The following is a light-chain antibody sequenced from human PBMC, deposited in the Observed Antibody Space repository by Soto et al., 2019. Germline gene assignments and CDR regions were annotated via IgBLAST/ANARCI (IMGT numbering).Light chain of an antibody. Sequence: EIVLTQSPGTLSLSPGERATLSCRASQTVRSNYLAWYQQRPGQAPRLLIYGASSRATGIPDRFSGSASGTDFTLTISRLEPEYFAVYYCQQYGSSPWTFGQGTKVEIK. V-gene: IGKV3-20*01. CDR2: GAS. CDR3: QQYGSSPWT. CDR1: QTVRSNY. J-gene: IGKJ1*01.